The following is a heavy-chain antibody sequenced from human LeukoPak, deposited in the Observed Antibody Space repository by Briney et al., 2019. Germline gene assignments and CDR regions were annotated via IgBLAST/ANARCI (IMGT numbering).Heavy chain of an antibody. CDR1: GFTVSSYA. V-gene: IGHV3-23*01. J-gene: IGHJ4*02. Sequence: GGSLRLSCAASGFTVSSYAMGSVREAPGKGLEWVSAIGGGGTLYYADSVKGRFSISRDISKNTLLLQMNSLRAEDTAVYYCARRRYDWGGDFANWGQGTLVTVSS. CDR2: IGGGGTL. CDR3: ARRRYDWGGDFAN. D-gene: IGHD3-16*01.